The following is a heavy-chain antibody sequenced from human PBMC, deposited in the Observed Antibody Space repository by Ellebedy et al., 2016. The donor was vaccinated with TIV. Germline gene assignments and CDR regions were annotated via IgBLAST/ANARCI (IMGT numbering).Heavy chain of an antibody. CDR3: ASNPVPAAMFSYYYYGMDV. CDR1: GFTFSDYY. CDR2: ISSSSSTI. J-gene: IGHJ6*02. V-gene: IGHV3-11*04. D-gene: IGHD2-2*01. Sequence: GESLKISCAASGFTFSDYYMSWIRQAPGKGLEWVSYISSSSSTIYYADSVKGRFTISRDNAKNSLYLQMNSLRDEDTAVYYCASNPVPAAMFSYYYYGMDVWGQGTTVTVSS.